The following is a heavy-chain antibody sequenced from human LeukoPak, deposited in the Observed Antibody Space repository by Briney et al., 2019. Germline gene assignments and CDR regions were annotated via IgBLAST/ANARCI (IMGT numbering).Heavy chain of an antibody. D-gene: IGHD6-25*01. Sequence: GGSLRLSCAASGFTFSSYEMNWVRQAPGKGLEWVSYISSSGSTIYYADSVKGRFTISRDNAKNTLYLQMNSLRAEDTAVYYCARDQRESYYYYMDVWGKGTTVTISS. CDR1: GFTFSSYE. CDR2: ISSSGSTI. CDR3: ARDQRESYYYYMDV. J-gene: IGHJ6*03. V-gene: IGHV3-48*03.